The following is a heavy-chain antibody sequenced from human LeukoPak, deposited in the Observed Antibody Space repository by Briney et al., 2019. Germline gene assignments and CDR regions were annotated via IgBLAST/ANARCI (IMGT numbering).Heavy chain of an antibody. Sequence: GGSLRLSCAASGFTFSNAWMSWVRQAPGRGLEWVGRIKSKTDGGTTDYAAPVKGRFTISRDDSKNTLYLQMNSLKTEDTAVYYCIWSDGGYFDYWGQGTLVTVSS. CDR1: GFTFSNAW. CDR3: IWSDGGYFDY. V-gene: IGHV3-15*01. CDR2: IKSKTDGGTT. J-gene: IGHJ4*02. D-gene: IGHD3-3*01.